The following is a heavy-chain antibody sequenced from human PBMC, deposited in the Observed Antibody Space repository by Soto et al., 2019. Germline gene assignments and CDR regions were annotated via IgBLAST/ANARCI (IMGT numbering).Heavy chain of an antibody. J-gene: IGHJ4*02. D-gene: IGHD2-8*01. CDR1: GFTFSSYA. V-gene: IGHV3-23*01. Sequence: GSLRLSCAASGFTFSSYAMSWVRQAPGKGLEWVSAISGSGGSTYYADSVKGRFTISRDNSKNTLYLQMNSLRAEDTAVYYCAKDMGYCTNGVCKDYFDYWGQGTLVTVSS. CDR3: AKDMGYCTNGVCKDYFDY. CDR2: ISGSGGST.